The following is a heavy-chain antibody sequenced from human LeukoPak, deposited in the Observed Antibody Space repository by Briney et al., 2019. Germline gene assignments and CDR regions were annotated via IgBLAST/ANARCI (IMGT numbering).Heavy chain of an antibody. CDR2: IVGGGGSA. V-gene: IGHV3-23*01. Sequence: GGSLRLSCAASGFTFSSYAMSWVRQAPGKGLEWVSVIVGGGGSAYYADSVKGRFTISRDNSKNTLYLQVNSLRAEDTAVYYCAKDRNAFDIWGQGTMVTVSS. J-gene: IGHJ3*02. D-gene: IGHD1-1*01. CDR1: GFTFSSYA. CDR3: AKDRNAFDI.